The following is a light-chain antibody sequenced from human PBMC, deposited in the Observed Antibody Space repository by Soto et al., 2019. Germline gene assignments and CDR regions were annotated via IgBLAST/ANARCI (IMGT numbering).Light chain of an antibody. V-gene: IGKV1-5*01. Sequence: DIQMTQSPSTLSASVGDRVTITCRASRTIGSWVAWYQQKPGKAPKLLHYDASTLENGIPSRFSGSGSGTEFALTISSLQPDDFATYFCQQYNNYTPITFGPGTKVEIQ. CDR1: RTIGSW. CDR3: QQYNNYTPIT. CDR2: DAS. J-gene: IGKJ3*01.